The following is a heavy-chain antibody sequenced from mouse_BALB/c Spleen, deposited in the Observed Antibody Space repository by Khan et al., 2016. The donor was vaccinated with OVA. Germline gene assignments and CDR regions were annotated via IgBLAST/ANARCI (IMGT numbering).Heavy chain of an antibody. CDR3: ERGLSY. CDR1: DYSITSYYA. CDR2: INYSGRT. J-gene: IGHJ3*01. D-gene: IGHD3-3*01. V-gene: IGHV3-2*02. Sequence: EVQLQESGPGLVKPSQSLSLTCTVTDYSITSYYAWNWIRQFPGNKLEWMGYINYSGRTSYSPSLKGRISITRDTSKNQFFLQLTTVTTEDTATCFWERGLSYWGQGTLVTVSA.